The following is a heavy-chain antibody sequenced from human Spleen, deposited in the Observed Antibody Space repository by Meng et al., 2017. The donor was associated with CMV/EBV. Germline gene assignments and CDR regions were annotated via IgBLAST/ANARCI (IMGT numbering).Heavy chain of an antibody. V-gene: IGHV1-2*02. CDR2: INPNSGDT. CDR1: GYTFTAYY. D-gene: IGHD6-19*01. Sequence: SGYTFTAYYLHWVQQAPGQGLEWMGWINPNSGDTDYAQRFQGRVTMTRVTSISTAYMELSRLSTDDTAVYYCLRYPVAGTRGDWFDPWGQGTLVTVSS. J-gene: IGHJ5*02. CDR3: LRYPVAGTRGDWFDP.